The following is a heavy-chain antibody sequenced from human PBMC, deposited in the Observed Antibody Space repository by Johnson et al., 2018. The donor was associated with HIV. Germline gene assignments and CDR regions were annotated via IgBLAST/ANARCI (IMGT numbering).Heavy chain of an antibody. D-gene: IGHD3-22*01. Sequence: EVQLVESGGGVVQPGGSLRLSCAASGFTVSSNYMSWVRQAPGKGLEWVSVIYSGGSTYYADSVKGRFTISRDNSKNSLYLQMNSLRAEDTAVYYCASKIVVVPGGVGTFDIWGQGTMVTVSS. CDR1: GFTVSSNY. V-gene: IGHV3-66*01. CDR3: ASKIVVVPGGVGTFDI. J-gene: IGHJ3*02. CDR2: IYSGGST.